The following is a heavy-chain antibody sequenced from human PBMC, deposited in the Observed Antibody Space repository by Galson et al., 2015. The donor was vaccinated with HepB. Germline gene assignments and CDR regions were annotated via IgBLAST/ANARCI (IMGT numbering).Heavy chain of an antibody. CDR2: ISYDGSNK. J-gene: IGHJ4*02. V-gene: IGHV3-30*18. CDR1: GFTFSSYG. Sequence: SLRLSCAASGFTFSSYGMHWVRQAPGKGLVWVAVISYDGSNKYYADSVKGRFTISRDNSKNTLYLQMNSLRAEDTAVYYCAKGLANPSFGWAPPTEFDYWGQGTLVTVSS. D-gene: IGHD3-16*01. CDR3: AKGLANPSFGWAPPTEFDY.